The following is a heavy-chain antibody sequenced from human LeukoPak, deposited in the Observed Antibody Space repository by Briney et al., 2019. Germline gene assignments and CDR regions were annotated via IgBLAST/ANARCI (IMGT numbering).Heavy chain of an antibody. CDR2: ISGSGGNT. CDR1: GFTFSSYA. Sequence: GGSLRLSCAASGFTFSSYAMSWVRQAPGKGLEWVSGISGSGGNTYYAGSVKGRFAISRDNSKNTLYLEMDSLRAEDTAVYYCAKGKRRQTADDAFDIWGQGTMVTVSS. CDR3: AKGKRRQTADDAFDI. J-gene: IGHJ3*02. V-gene: IGHV3-23*01.